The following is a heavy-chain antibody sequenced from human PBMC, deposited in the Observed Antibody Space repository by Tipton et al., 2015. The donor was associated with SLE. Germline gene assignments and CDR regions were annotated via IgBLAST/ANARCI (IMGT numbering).Heavy chain of an antibody. CDR2: IYTSGST. V-gene: IGHV4-61*02. CDR1: GGSISSSSYY. CDR3: ARATDIHYFDY. J-gene: IGHJ4*02. D-gene: IGHD2-15*01. Sequence: TLSLTCTVSGGSISSSSYYWSWIRQPAGKGLEWIGRIYTSGSTNYNPPLKSRVTMSVDTSKNQFSLKLSSVTAADTAVYYCARATDIHYFDYWGQGTLVTVSS.